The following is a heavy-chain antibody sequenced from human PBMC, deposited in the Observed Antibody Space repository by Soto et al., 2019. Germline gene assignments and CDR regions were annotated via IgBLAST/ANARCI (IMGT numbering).Heavy chain of an antibody. J-gene: IGHJ4*02. CDR2: ITWNSGNR. CDR3: AAVRGSDYKY. D-gene: IGHD1-26*01. Sequence: EVQLVESGGGLVQPGRSLRLSCAASGFAFDDYAMHWGRQAPGQGLEWVSSITWNSGNRGYADSVKGRFTIYRDNAKKSLYLQMNSLRADDTAFYYCAAVRGSDYKYWGQGSLVTVTS. CDR1: GFAFDDYA. V-gene: IGHV3-9*01.